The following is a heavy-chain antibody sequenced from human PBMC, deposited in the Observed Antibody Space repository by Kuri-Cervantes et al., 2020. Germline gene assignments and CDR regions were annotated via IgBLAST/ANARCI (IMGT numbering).Heavy chain of an antibody. Sequence: ASVKVSCKASGYTFTCCSLHWLQQAPGQGLERMRWITLYNGNTNYAKKFQGRVTITRDMSLRTAYMELSSLRSEDTAVYYCAREYCSGGSCYYFDYWGQGTLVTVSS. CDR1: GYTFTCCS. D-gene: IGHD2-15*01. J-gene: IGHJ4*02. V-gene: IGHV1-68*01. CDR2: ITLYNGNT. CDR3: AREYCSGGSCYYFDY.